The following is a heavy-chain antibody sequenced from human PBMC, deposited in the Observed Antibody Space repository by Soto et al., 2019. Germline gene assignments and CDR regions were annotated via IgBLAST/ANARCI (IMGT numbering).Heavy chain of an antibody. CDR2: INSDGSVS. V-gene: IGHV3-74*01. CDR1: GFTFSNYW. CDR3: ARGDCVGGTCYSLAGSFYYYMDV. Sequence: EVQLVESGGGLVQPGGSLRLSCAASGFTFSNYWMYWVRQAPGKGLVWVSRINSDGSVSSYADSVKGRLTISRDNVKNTLYLQMDSLRAEDTAVYYCARGDCVGGTCYSLAGSFYYYMDVLGKGTTVTVFS. J-gene: IGHJ6*03. D-gene: IGHD2-15*01.